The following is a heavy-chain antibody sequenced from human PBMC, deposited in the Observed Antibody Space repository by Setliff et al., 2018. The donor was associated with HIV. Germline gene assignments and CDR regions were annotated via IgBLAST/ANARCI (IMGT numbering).Heavy chain of an antibody. J-gene: IGHJ3*01. CDR2: IRTKAYRGTT. Sequence: SCTTSGFTFGDYPMGWFRQAPGKGLEWVSFIRTKAYRGTTEYAASVKGRFTISRDNAKNSVYLQMNSLRPEDTAIYFCARREYIYVPRAFDLWGQGTVVTVSS. CDR1: GFTFGDYP. V-gene: IGHV3-49*03. CDR3: ARREYIYVPRAFDL. D-gene: IGHD5-18*01.